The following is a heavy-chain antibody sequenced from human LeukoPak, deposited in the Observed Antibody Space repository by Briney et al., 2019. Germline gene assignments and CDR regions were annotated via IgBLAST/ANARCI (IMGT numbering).Heavy chain of an antibody. CDR3: AKDGGSGSYNSDPYYYYMDV. CDR2: ISGSGGST. CDR1: GGSISKSTYY. J-gene: IGHJ6*03. Sequence: PSETLSLTCIVSGGSISKSTYYWGWVRQAPGKGLEWVSAISGSGGSTYYADSVKGRFTISRDNSKNTLYLQMNSLRAEDTAVYYCAKDGGSGSYNSDPYYYYMDVWGKGTTVTISS. V-gene: IGHV3-23*01. D-gene: IGHD3-10*01.